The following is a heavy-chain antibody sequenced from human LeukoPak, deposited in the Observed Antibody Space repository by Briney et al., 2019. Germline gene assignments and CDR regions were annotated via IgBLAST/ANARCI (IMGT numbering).Heavy chain of an antibody. Sequence: SETLSLTCTVSGGSISSSSYYWGWIRQPPGKGLEWIGNIFYTGFTYYNPSLKSRITISVDTSKNQFSLKLSSVTAADTAVYYCARHKLEGIAARVHYFDYWGQGTLVTVSS. V-gene: IGHV4-39*01. J-gene: IGHJ4*02. CDR1: GGSISSSSYY. CDR3: ARHKLEGIAARVHYFDY. D-gene: IGHD6-6*01. CDR2: IFYTGFT.